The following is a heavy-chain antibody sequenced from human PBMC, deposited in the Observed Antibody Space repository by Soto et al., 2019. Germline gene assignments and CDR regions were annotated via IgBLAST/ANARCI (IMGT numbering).Heavy chain of an antibody. D-gene: IGHD6-13*01. CDR2: SSGNGDKT. J-gene: IGHJ4*02. CDR3: GKDSSSWNYYYS. V-gene: IGHV3-64D*08. CDR1: GFTCSNYA. Sequence: PGGSLRLSCSASGFTCSNYAMHCVRQAPGKGLEYVSASSGNGDKTYYADSVRGRFTISRDNTNNNLYLQMNSLRAEDTAVYYYGKDSSSWNYYYSCGQGTLGTVSS.